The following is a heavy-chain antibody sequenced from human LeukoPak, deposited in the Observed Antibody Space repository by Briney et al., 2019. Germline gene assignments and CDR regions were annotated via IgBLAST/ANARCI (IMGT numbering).Heavy chain of an antibody. CDR2: IYSGGST. V-gene: IGHV3-66*02. CDR1: GFTVSSNY. D-gene: IGHD1-26*01. Sequence: PGGSLRLSCAASGFTVSSNYMSWVRQAPGKGLEWVSVIYSGGSTYYADSVKGRFTISRDNPKNTLYLQMNSLRAEDTAVYYCARDWEGAFDIWGQGTMVTVSS. CDR3: ARDWEGAFDI. J-gene: IGHJ3*02.